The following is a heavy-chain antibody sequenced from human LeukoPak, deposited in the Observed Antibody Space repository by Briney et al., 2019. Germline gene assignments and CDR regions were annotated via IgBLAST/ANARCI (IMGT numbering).Heavy chain of an antibody. Sequence: GGSLRLSCAASGFSFSDYYMNWIRQAPGEGLEWVSYSSSSGSSTYYADSVKGRFTISRDYAKNALFLQMNSLRAEDTAAYYCTAAPTTPPGSLGHWGQGTLVTVSS. CDR1: GFSFSDYY. CDR2: SSSSGSST. CDR3: TAAPTTPPGSLGH. J-gene: IGHJ4*02. D-gene: IGHD1-26*01. V-gene: IGHV3-11*01.